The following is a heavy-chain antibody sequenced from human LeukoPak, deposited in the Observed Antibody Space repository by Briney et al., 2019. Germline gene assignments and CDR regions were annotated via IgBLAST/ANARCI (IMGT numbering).Heavy chain of an antibody. J-gene: IGHJ4*02. D-gene: IGHD6-13*01. V-gene: IGHV3-7*01. CDR1: GFTFSSYS. CDR3: ARGGGYSSSSMGY. Sequence: GGSLRLSCAASGFTFSSYSMNWVRQAPGKGLEWVANIKQDGSEKYYVDSVKGRFTISRDNAKNTLFLQMNTLRVEDTAVYYCARGGGYSSSSMGYWGQGTLVTVSS. CDR2: IKQDGSEK.